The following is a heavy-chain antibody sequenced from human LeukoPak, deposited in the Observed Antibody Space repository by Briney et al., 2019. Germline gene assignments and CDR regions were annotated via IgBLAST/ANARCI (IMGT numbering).Heavy chain of an antibody. CDR3: AKSPVVVTALFDY. J-gene: IGHJ4*02. CDR1: GFTFSSYG. Sequence: GGSLRLSCAASGFTFSSYGMHWVRQAPGKGLEWVAVVSGSGSNTYYADSVKGRFTISRDNSKNTLYLQMNSLRAEDTAVYYCAKSPVVVTALFDYWGQGTLVTVSS. V-gene: IGHV3-23*01. D-gene: IGHD2-21*02. CDR2: VSGSGSNT.